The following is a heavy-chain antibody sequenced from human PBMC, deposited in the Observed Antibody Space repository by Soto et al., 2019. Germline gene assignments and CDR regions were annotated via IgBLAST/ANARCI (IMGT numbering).Heavy chain of an antibody. CDR2: INPNSGGT. CDR1: GYTFTGYY. D-gene: IGHD1-26*01. V-gene: IGHV1-2*04. J-gene: IGHJ4*02. Sequence: GASVKVSCKASGYTFTGYYMHWVRQAPGQGLEWMGWINPNSGGTNYAQKFQGWVTMTRDTSISTAYMELSRLRSDDTAVYYCATPPAQGGGSAGLDYWGQGTRVTVSS. CDR3: ATPPAQGGGSAGLDY.